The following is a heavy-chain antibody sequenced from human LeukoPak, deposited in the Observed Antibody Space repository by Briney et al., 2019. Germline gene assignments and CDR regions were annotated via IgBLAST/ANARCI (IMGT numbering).Heavy chain of an antibody. J-gene: IGHJ4*02. CDR1: GFTFSNFG. V-gene: IGHV3-30-3*01. CDR3: ARDRIVGASFDY. D-gene: IGHD1-26*01. Sequence: GGSLRLSCAASGFTFSNFGFHWVRQAPGKGLEWVSFISYDGDTKSYAGSVKGRFTISRDNSKNTLYLQMNSLRDEDAGFYYCARDRIVGASFDYWGQGSLITVSS. CDR2: ISYDGDTK.